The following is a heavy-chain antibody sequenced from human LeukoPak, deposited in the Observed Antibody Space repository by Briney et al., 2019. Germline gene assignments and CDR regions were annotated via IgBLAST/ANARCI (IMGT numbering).Heavy chain of an antibody. CDR1: GFNFRTYA. CDR3: ARDPTYVTSYYFDY. V-gene: IGHV3-30-3*01. Sequence: GGSLRLSCAASGFNFRTYAMHWVRQAPGKGLERVAVVSYDGSNQDYTESVKGRFTISRDNFKNTLFLQMNSLRVEDTAIYYCARDPTYVTSYYFDYWGQGSLVTVSS. D-gene: IGHD2-8*01. CDR2: VSYDGSNQ. J-gene: IGHJ4*02.